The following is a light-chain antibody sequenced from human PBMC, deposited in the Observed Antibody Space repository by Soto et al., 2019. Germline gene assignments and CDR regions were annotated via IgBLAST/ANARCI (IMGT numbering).Light chain of an antibody. CDR2: GVS. Sequence: QSALTQPASVSGSPGQSITISCTGTSSDVGSYNYVSWYQQHPGKAPKLIIYGVSNRPSGVSNRFSGSKSGTSASLAISGLQSEDEADYFCAAWDDSLNGWVFGGGTKLTVL. CDR1: SSDVGSYNY. J-gene: IGLJ3*02. V-gene: IGLV2-14*01. CDR3: AAWDDSLNGWV.